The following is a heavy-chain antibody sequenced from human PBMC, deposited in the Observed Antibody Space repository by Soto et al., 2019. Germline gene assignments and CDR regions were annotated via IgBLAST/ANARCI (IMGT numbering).Heavy chain of an antibody. V-gene: IGHV3-23*01. CDR3: ADGGEWSFNFDY. CDR2: ISGSGDNT. D-gene: IGHD2-8*01. CDR1: GFTFSSYP. Sequence: PGGSLRLSATAAGFTFSSYPMIWVRQSPGEGLEWVSSISGSGDNTYYPDSVKVRSTVSRDNSKITLYLQMNSLRAEDTAVYYCADGGEWSFNFDYWGQGTLVTVSS. J-gene: IGHJ4*02.